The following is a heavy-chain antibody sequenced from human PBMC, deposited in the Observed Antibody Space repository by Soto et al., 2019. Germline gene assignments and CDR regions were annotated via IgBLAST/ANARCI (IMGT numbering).Heavy chain of an antibody. D-gene: IGHD2-15*01. CDR2: MNPNSGNT. Sequence: ASVKGSCXASGYTFTSYDSNWGRQATGQGLEWMGWMNPNSGNTGYAQKFQGRVTMTRNTSISTAYMELSSLRSEDTAVYYCHVVVVAATYSYYYMDVWGKGTTVTVSS. CDR1: GYTFTSYD. V-gene: IGHV1-8*01. CDR3: HVVVVAATYSYYYMDV. J-gene: IGHJ6*03.